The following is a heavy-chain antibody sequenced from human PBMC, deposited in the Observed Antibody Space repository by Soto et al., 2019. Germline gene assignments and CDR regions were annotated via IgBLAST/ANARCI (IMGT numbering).Heavy chain of an antibody. D-gene: IGHD3-10*01. J-gene: IGHJ3*02. CDR2: IRQDGNEI. V-gene: IGHV3-7*01. Sequence: PGGSLRLSCAASGFTLSTYWMAWVRQTPGKGLEFVANIRQDGNEINYVDSVKGRFTISRDNAKNSLFLQMNSLRDEDTAVYYCGTDQWGGAFDIGGQGTMVTVS. CDR1: GFTLSTYW. CDR3: GTDQWGGAFDI.